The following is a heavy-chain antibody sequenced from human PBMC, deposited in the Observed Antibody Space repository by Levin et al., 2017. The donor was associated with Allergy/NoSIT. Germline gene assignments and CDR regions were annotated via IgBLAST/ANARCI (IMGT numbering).Heavy chain of an antibody. J-gene: IGHJ4*02. CDR1: GYTFTGYY. Sequence: GASVKVSCKASGYTFTGYYMHWVRQAPGQGLEWMGWINPNSGGTNYAQKFQGRVTMTRDTSISTAYMELSRLRSEDTAVYYCARARTVVRGGVSGALAYWGQGTLVTVSS. V-gene: IGHV1-2*02. D-gene: IGHD3-22*01. CDR2: INPNSGGT. CDR3: ARARTVVRGGVSGALAY.